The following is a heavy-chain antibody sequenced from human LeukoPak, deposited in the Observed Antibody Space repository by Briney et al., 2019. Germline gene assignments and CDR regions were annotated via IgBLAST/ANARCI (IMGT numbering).Heavy chain of an antibody. D-gene: IGHD3-9*01. V-gene: IGHV4-59*01. CDR3: ASNDVLADYYDNSGGFDY. CDR2: IYYSGST. CDR1: GGSISSYY. Sequence: SETLSLTCTVSGGSISSYYWSWIRQPPGKGLEWIGYIYYSGSTNYNPSLKSRVPISVDTSKNHFSPKHSSAPASDHAAYYFASNDVLADYYDNSGGFDYWGEGILVTVSS. J-gene: IGHJ4*02.